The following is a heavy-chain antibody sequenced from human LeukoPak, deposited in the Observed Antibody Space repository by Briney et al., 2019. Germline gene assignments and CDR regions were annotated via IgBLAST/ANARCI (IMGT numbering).Heavy chain of an antibody. CDR3: VRAPGYSNGWYYFDN. Sequence: GGSLRLSCAASGFNFTTYSTHWVRQAPGKGLQWVAIISHDGKKVNYVDSVKGRIVISRDNSKNTLYLQMNSLRPDDTAVYFCVRAPGYSNGWYYFDNWGQGTLVTVSA. J-gene: IGHJ4*02. D-gene: IGHD5-18*01. V-gene: IGHV3-30*09. CDR2: ISHDGKKV. CDR1: GFNFTTYS.